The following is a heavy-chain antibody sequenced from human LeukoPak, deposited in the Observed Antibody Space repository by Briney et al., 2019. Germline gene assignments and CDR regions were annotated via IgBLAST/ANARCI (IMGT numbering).Heavy chain of an antibody. Sequence: SETLSLTCTVSGGSISSHYWSWIRQPPGKGLEWMGSIRYSGTTYHNPSLKGRVTIFVDTSNNQFSLRLRSVTAADTAVYYCARRLHYFDYWGQGSLVTVSS. CDR1: GGSISSHY. CDR2: IRYSGTT. V-gene: IGHV4-59*04. J-gene: IGHJ4*02. D-gene: IGHD2-21*02. CDR3: ARRLHYFDY.